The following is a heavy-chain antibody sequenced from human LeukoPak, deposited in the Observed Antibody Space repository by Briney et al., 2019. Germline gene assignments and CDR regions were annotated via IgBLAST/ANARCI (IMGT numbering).Heavy chain of an antibody. D-gene: IGHD3-3*01. Sequence: SETPSLTCAVYGGSFSGYYWSWIRQPPGKGLEWIGEINHSGSTNYNPSLKSRVTISVDTSKNQFSLKLSSVTAADTAVYYCARITYYDFWSGYYRYYYYMDVWGKGTTVTVSS. CDR1: GGSFSGYY. V-gene: IGHV4-34*01. CDR3: ARITYYDFWSGYYRYYYYMDV. J-gene: IGHJ6*03. CDR2: INHSGST.